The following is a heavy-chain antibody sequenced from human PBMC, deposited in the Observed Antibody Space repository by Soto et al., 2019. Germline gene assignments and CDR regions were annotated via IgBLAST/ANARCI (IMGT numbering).Heavy chain of an antibody. V-gene: IGHV3-21*01. D-gene: IGHD3-16*02. CDR1: GFTFITHS. J-gene: IGHJ4*02. CDR2: ISTSSTYI. Sequence: GVSLRLSCSASGFTFITHSMHWVRHIPGKGLEWVSSISTSSTYIDYADSVKGRLTISRDNAKNYLFLEMSSLRADDTAVYFCATSIVMPGTQYFDTWGQGALVTVSS. CDR3: ATSIVMPGTQYFDT.